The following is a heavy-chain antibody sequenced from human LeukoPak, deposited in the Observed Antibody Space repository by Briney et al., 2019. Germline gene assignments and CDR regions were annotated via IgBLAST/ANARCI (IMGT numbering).Heavy chain of an antibody. CDR1: GGSFSGYY. CDR2: IYKSGHT. CDR3: ARSGNIYGSDAFDV. Sequence: SETLSLTCAVYGGSFSGYYWGWIRQPPGKGLERLGYIYKSGHTNYNPPLRGRATISVDTSNNQFSLTLTSVTAADTAVYYCARSGNIYGSDAFDVWGQGAMVTVSS. V-gene: IGHV4-34*11. D-gene: IGHD5-18*01. J-gene: IGHJ3*01.